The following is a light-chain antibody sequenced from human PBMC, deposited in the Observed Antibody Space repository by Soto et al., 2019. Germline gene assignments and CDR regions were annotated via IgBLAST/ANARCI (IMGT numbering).Light chain of an antibody. V-gene: IGKV3-15*01. CDR2: GTS. J-gene: IGKJ2*01. Sequence: EIVMTQSPVTLSVSPGERAALSCRASQNVGSNFAWYQKRPGQAPRVLIYGTSTRATGVPARFSGSGSGTDFTLTISSLQSEDFAVYYCQQYNNWPYTFGQGTRLEIK. CDR3: QQYNNWPYT. CDR1: QNVGSN.